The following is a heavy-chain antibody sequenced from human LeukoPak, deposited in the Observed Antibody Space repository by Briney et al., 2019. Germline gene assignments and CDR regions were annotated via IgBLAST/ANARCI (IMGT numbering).Heavy chain of an antibody. D-gene: IGHD3-3*01. V-gene: IGHV1-2*02. J-gene: IGHJ6*02. CDR3: ARDGNYDFWSGYYYYYGMDV. CDR1: GYTFTGYY. Sequence: ASVKVSCKASGYTFTGYYMHWVRQAPGQGLEWMGWINPNSGGTNYAQKFQGRVTMTRDTSISTAYMELSRLRSDDTAVYYCARDGNYDFWSGYYYYYGMDVWGQGTTVTVSS. CDR2: INPNSGGT.